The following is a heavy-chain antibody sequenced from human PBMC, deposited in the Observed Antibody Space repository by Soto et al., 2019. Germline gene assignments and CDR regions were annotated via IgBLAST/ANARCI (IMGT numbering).Heavy chain of an antibody. CDR2: ISYDGSNK. D-gene: IGHD3-3*01. CDR1: GFTFSSYA. V-gene: IGHV3-30-3*01. CDR3: ARDWHDFWSGSWDYYYCGIDV. J-gene: IGHJ6*02. Sequence: QVQLVESGGGVVQPGRSLRLSCAASGFTFSSYAMHWVRQAPGKGLEWVAVISYDGSNKYYADSVKGRFTISSDNSKNTLYLQMNRLRAEDTAVYYCARDWHDFWSGSWDYYYCGIDVWGQGTTVTVS.